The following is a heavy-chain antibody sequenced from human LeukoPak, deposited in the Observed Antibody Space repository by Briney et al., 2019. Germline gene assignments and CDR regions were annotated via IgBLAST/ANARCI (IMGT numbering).Heavy chain of an antibody. CDR1: GGTFSSYA. V-gene: IGHV1-69*13. J-gene: IGHJ4*02. CDR3: ARGEISTSWCLDY. CDR2: IIPIFGTA. Sequence: EASVKVSCKASGGTFSSYAISWVRQAPGQGLEWMGGIIPIFGTANYAQKFQGRVTITADESTSTAYMELSSLRSEDTAVYYCARGEISTSWCLDYWGQGTLVTVSS. D-gene: IGHD2-2*01.